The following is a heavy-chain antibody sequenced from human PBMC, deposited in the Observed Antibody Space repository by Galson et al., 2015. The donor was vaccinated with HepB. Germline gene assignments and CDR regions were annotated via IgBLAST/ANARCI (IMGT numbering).Heavy chain of an antibody. J-gene: IGHJ4*02. Sequence: SLRLSCAASGFTFSSYAMHWVRQAPGKGLEWVAVISYDGSNKYYADSVKGRFTISRDNSKNTLYLQMSSLRAEDTAVYYCARFPLGAAAGGYFDYWGQGTLVTVSS. CDR1: GFTFSSYA. D-gene: IGHD6-13*01. V-gene: IGHV3-30*04. CDR3: ARFPLGAAAGGYFDY. CDR2: ISYDGSNK.